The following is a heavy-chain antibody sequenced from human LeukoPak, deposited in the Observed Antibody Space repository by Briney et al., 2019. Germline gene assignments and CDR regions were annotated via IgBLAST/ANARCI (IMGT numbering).Heavy chain of an antibody. CDR3: AKDLSQDYFFDF. J-gene: IGHJ4*02. D-gene: IGHD2-15*01. V-gene: IGHV3-23*01. CDR1: GFTFSSYG. CDR2: ISASGDST. Sequence: GGSLRLSCAVSGFTFSSYGMSWVRQAPGKGLEWVSVISASGDSTYYADSVKGRITISRDNSNNTLYLQMNSLRAEDTAVYYCAKDLSQDYFFDFWGQGTLVIVSS.